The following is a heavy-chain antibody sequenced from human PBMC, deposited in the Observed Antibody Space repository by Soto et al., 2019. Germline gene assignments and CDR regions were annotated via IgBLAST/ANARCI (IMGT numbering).Heavy chain of an antibody. V-gene: IGHV4-39*01. Sequence: SETLSLTCTVSGGSISSSSYYWGWIRQPPGKGLEWIGSIYYSGSTYYNPSLKSRVTISVDTSKSQFSLKLSSVTAADTAVYYCASQGMRTYYYYYGMDVWGQGTTVTVSS. D-gene: IGHD2-21*01. CDR1: GGSISSSSYY. J-gene: IGHJ6*02. CDR2: IYYSGST. CDR3: ASQGMRTYYYYYGMDV.